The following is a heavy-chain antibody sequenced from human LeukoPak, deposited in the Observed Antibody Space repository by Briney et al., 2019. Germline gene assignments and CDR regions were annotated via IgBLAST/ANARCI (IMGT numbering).Heavy chain of an antibody. CDR2: IYYSGAT. Sequence: SETLSLTCTVSGGSISSVDYYWSWIRQPPGKGLEWIGYIYYSGATYYNPSLKSRIAISVDTSKNQFSLKLSSVTAADTAVYYCARGRGPAHFDYWGQGTLVTVSS. V-gene: IGHV4-30-4*01. J-gene: IGHJ4*02. CDR1: GGSISSVDYY. D-gene: IGHD3-10*01. CDR3: ARGRGPAHFDY.